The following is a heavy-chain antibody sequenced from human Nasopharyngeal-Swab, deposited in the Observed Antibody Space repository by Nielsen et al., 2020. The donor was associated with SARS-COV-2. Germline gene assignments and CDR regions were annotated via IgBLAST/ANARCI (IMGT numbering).Heavy chain of an antibody. CDR2: IYHSGST. CDR1: GYSISSGYY. Sequence: SETLSLTCTVSGYSISSGYYWGWIRQPPGKGLEWIGSIYHSGSTYYNPSLKRRVTISVDTSKNQFSLKLSSVTAADTAVYYCARDSGYSSSWYSRDYYFDYWGQGTLVTVSS. D-gene: IGHD6-13*01. CDR3: ARDSGYSSSWYSRDYYFDY. V-gene: IGHV4-38-2*02. J-gene: IGHJ4*02.